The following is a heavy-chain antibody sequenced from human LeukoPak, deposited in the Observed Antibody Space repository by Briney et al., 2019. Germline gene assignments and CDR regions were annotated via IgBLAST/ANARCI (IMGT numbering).Heavy chain of an antibody. Sequence: GGSLRLSCAASGFAFSSHSLRWVRQAPGKGLEWVAVISHDGSKKYYADSVKGRFTVSRDNSKNTLYLQMNSLRPEDSAVYYGARDPLFWLGDSSPWGYMDVWGQGTTVTVSS. V-gene: IGHV3-30*04. D-gene: IGHD2-21*01. CDR1: GFAFSSHS. J-gene: IGHJ6*02. CDR3: ARDPLFWLGDSSPWGYMDV. CDR2: ISHDGSKK.